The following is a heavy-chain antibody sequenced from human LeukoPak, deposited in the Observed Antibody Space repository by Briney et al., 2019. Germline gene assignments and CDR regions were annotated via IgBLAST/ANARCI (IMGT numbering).Heavy chain of an antibody. D-gene: IGHD4-17*01. Sequence: PGGSLRLSCAASGFTFSSYEMNWVRQAPGKGLEWVSYISSSGSTIYYADSVKGRFTISRDNAKNSLCLQMNSLRAEDTAVYYCARDWAVGYGDYLFDYWGQGTLVTVSS. CDR1: GFTFSSYE. V-gene: IGHV3-48*03. CDR3: ARDWAVGYGDYLFDY. J-gene: IGHJ4*02. CDR2: ISSSGSTI.